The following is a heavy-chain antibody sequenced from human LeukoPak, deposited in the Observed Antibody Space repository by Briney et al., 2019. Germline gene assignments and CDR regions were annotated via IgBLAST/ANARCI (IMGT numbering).Heavy chain of an antibody. CDR2: INHSGST. V-gene: IGHV4-34*01. D-gene: IGHD6-19*01. Sequence: PSETLSLTCAVYGGSFSGYYWSWIRQPPGKGLEWIGEINHSGSTNYNPSLKSRVTISVDTSKNQFSLKLSSVTAADTAVYYCARGITARAPGYSSGWYWGYYYYYGMDVWGQGTTVTVSS. CDR3: ARGITARAPGYSSGWYWGYYYYYGMDV. CDR1: GGSFSGYY. J-gene: IGHJ6*02.